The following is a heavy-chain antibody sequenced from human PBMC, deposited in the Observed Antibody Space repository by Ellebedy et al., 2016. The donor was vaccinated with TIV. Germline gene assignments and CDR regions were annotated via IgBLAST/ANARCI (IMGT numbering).Heavy chain of an antibody. V-gene: IGHV1-18*01. CDR2: ISAYNGNT. D-gene: IGHD4-11*01. J-gene: IGHJ6*02. CDR3: ARALEVTTVSNYGMDV. CDR1: GYIFTDWY. Sequence: ASVKVSCKASGYIFTDWYLHWVRQAPGQGLEWMGWISAYNGNTNYAQKFQGRVTMTTDTSTSTAYMELRSLRSEDTAVYFCARALEVTTVSNYGMDVWGQGTTVTVSS.